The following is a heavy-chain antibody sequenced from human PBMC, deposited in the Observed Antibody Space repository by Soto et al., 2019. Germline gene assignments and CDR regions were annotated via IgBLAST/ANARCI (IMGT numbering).Heavy chain of an antibody. CDR3: SKAPGYNYDFWSGYFDY. V-gene: IGHV3-30*18. Sequence: GGSLRLSCAASGFTFSSYGMHWVRQAPGKGLAGGEVLSYDGSNKYYAHSVKGRFTIPRDNSKNTLYLQMTSLRAEDTAVYYCSKAPGYNYDFWSGYFDYWGQGTLVTVSS. J-gene: IGHJ4*02. D-gene: IGHD3-3*01. CDR1: GFTFSSYG. CDR2: LSYDGSNK.